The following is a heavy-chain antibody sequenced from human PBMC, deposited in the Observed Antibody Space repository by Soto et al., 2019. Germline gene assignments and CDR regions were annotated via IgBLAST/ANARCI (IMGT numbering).Heavy chain of an antibody. CDR2: IDWDDDK. CDR3: ARMQAVPAAIYYFDY. D-gene: IGHD2-2*02. V-gene: IGHV2-70*11. J-gene: IGHJ4*02. CDR1: GFSLSTSGMC. Sequence: SGPTLTNHTQTVTQTYTFSGFSLSTSGMCVSWIRQPPGKALEWLARIDWDDDKYYSTSLKTSPTISKDTSKNQVVLTMTNMDPVDTATYYCARMQAVPAAIYYFDYWGQGTLVTVS.